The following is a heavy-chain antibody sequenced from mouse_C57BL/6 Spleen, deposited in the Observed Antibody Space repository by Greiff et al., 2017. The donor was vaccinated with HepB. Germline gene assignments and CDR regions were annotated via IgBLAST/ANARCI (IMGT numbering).Heavy chain of an antibody. CDR1: GFNIKNTY. V-gene: IGHV14-3*01. Sequence: EVQLQESVAELVRPGASVKLSCTASGFNIKNTYMHWVKQRPEQGLEWIGRIDPANGNTKYAPKFQGKATITADTSSNTAYLQLSSLTSEDTAIYYCARDYYGSSIWFAYWGQGTLVTVSA. J-gene: IGHJ3*01. D-gene: IGHD1-1*01. CDR2: IDPANGNT. CDR3: ARDYYGSSIWFAY.